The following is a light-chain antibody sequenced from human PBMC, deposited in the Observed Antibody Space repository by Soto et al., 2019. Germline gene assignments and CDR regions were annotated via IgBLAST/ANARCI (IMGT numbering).Light chain of an antibody. J-gene: IGKJ1*01. CDR2: DAS. CDR3: LQYHYWPWT. V-gene: IGKV3-15*01. CDR1: QSVTNK. Sequence: EMLMTQSPATLSVSPGERVILSCWASQSVTNKLAWYQQRPGQPPRLLLYDASTRATGVPATFSGSGSGTDFTLTISSLQSEGLGVYYCLQYHYWPWTFGQGTKVDIK.